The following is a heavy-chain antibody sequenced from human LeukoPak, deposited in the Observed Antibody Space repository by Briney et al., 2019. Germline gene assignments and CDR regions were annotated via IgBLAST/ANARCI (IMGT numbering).Heavy chain of an antibody. CDR2: IYYSGST. CDR1: GGSISSYY. V-gene: IGHV4-59*01. J-gene: IGHJ5*02. D-gene: IGHD6-19*01. CDR3: ARDARGYSSGWIGYNWFDP. Sequence: SETLSLTCTVSGGSISSYYWSWIRQPPGKGLEWIGYIYYSGSTNYNPSLKSRVTISVDTSKNQFSLKLSSVTAADTAVYYCARDARGYSSGWIGYNWFDPWGQGTLVTVSS.